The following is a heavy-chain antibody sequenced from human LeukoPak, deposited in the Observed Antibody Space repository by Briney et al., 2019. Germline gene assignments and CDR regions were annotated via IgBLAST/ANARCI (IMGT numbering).Heavy chain of an antibody. CDR2: ISYDGSNK. CDR3: AKVADSGYSSGWYEYYFDY. J-gene: IGHJ4*02. D-gene: IGHD6-19*01. CDR1: GFTFSSYG. Sequence: GRSLRLSCAASGFTFSSYGMHWVPQAPGKGLEWVAVISYDGSNKYYADSVKGRFTISRDNSKNTLYLQMNSLRAEDTAVYYCAKVADSGYSSGWYEYYFDYWGQGTLVTVTS. V-gene: IGHV3-30*18.